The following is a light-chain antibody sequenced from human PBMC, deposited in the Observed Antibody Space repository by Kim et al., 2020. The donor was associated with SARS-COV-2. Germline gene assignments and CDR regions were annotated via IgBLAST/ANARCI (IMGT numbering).Light chain of an antibody. Sequence: SPGESVTLSCRASQSVTYNLAWYQHKPGQAPRVLIYGASTRDTGVPARFSGSGSGTEFTLTITSLQSEDSGIYYCQQYSDWPPLTFGGGTKVDIK. CDR2: GAS. J-gene: IGKJ4*01. CDR1: QSVTYN. CDR3: QQYSDWPPLT. V-gene: IGKV3-15*01.